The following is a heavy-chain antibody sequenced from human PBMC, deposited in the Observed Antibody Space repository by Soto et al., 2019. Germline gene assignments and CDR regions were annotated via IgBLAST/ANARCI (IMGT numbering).Heavy chain of an antibody. CDR3: ANLWDINIVVVPAAIGY. CDR1: GFTFSSYA. D-gene: IGHD2-2*01. CDR2: ISGSGGST. J-gene: IGHJ4*02. Sequence: GGSLRLSCAASGFTFSSYAMSWVRQAPGKGLEWVSAISGSGGSTYYADSVKGRFTISRDNSKNTLYLQMNSLRAEDTAVYYCANLWDINIVVVPAAIGYWGQGTLVTVSS. V-gene: IGHV3-23*01.